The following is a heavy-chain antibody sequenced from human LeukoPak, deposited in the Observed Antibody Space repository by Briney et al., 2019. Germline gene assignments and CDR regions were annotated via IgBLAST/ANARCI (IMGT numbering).Heavy chain of an antibody. Sequence: GGSLRLSCAASGFTFSDYYMSWIHQAPGKGLEWVSYISSSGSTIYYADSVKGRFTISRDNAKNSLYLQMNSLRDEDTAVYYCAREDGDYGYYYYGMDVWGQGTTVTVSS. CDR1: GFTFSDYY. CDR2: ISSSGSTI. J-gene: IGHJ6*02. CDR3: AREDGDYGYYYYGMDV. V-gene: IGHV3-11*01. D-gene: IGHD4-17*01.